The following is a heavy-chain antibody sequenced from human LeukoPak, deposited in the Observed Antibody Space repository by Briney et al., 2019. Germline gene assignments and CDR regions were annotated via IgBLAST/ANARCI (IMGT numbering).Heavy chain of an antibody. CDR2: IITIFGTA. CDR1: GGTFSSYA. Sequence: SVKVSCTASGGTFSSYAISWVRQAPGQGLEWMGGIITIFGTASYAQKFQGRVTITADESTSTAYMGLSSLRSEDTAVYYCARGTYYYDSSGYSVFDYWGQGTLVTVSS. V-gene: IGHV1-69*13. J-gene: IGHJ4*02. CDR3: ARGTYYYDSSGYSVFDY. D-gene: IGHD3-22*01.